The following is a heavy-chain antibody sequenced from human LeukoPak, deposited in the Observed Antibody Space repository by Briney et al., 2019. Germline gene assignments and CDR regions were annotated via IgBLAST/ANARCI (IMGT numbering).Heavy chain of an antibody. V-gene: IGHV1-2*02. CDR2: INPNSGGT. CDR3: ARDGAVAGTAYPEY. J-gene: IGHJ4*02. Sequence: ASVKVSCKASGYTFTGYYMHWVRQAPGQGLEWMGWINPNSGGTNYAQKFQGRVTMTRDTSISTAHMELSRLTSDDAAVYYCARDGAVAGTAYPEYWGQGTLVTVSS. D-gene: IGHD6-19*01. CDR1: GYTFTGYY.